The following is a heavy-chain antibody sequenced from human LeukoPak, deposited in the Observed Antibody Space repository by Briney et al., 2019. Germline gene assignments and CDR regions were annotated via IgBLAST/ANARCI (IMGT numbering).Heavy chain of an antibody. CDR3: VRGGHSSGWRKFYFDY. J-gene: IGHJ4*02. V-gene: IGHV3-23*01. Sequence: GGSLRLSCAVSGFTFSNYAMSWVRQAPGKGLEWVSTISGSAGTTFNADSVKGRFTISRDNSKNSLYLQMNSLRAEDTAVYYCVRGGHSSGWRKFYFDYWGQGTLVTVSS. CDR2: ISGSAGTT. CDR1: GFTFSNYA. D-gene: IGHD6-19*01.